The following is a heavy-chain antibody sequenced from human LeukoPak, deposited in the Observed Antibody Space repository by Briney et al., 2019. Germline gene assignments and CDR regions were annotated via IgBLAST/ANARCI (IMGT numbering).Heavy chain of an antibody. CDR3: ARDLSQSTSGWYHHYYYGMDV. CDR1: GYTFTSYA. V-gene: IGHV7-4-1*02. D-gene: IGHD6-19*01. J-gene: IGHJ6*02. CDR2: INTDTGNP. Sequence: GASVKVSCKASGYTFTSYAMNWVRQAPGQGLEWMGWINTDTGNPTYAQGFTGRFVFSLDTSVSTAYLQISSLKAEDTAVYYCARDLSQSTSGWYHHYYYGMDVWGQGTTVTVSS.